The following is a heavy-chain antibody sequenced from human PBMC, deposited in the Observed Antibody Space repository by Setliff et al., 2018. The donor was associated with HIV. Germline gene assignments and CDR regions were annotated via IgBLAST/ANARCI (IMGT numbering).Heavy chain of an antibody. CDR2: IYPENSDA. CDR1: GYSFPNNW. Sequence: GESLKLSCKGSGYSFPNNWIGWVRQMSGKGLEWMGFIYPENSDARYSPSFEGQVTISADNSNTTAYLQWSSLKASDTAMYFCARLSQRIRIFGVINRGEEFDIWGQGTMVTVSS. J-gene: IGHJ3*02. V-gene: IGHV5-51*01. D-gene: IGHD3-3*01. CDR3: ARLSQRIRIFGVINRGEEFDI.